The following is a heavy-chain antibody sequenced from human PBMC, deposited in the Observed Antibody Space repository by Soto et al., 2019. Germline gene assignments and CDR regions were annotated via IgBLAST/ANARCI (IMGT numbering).Heavy chain of an antibody. Sequence: QVQLVQSGAEVKKPGSAVNVSCKASGGAFSSYAISWVRQAPGQGLEWMGGNLPLFNISNYEQKFQGKDTITADEPTSTAYMDLSNLTSEDTAVSYCARRRLGYGSWYFDRWGRGTLITVSS. CDR1: GGAFSSYA. CDR2: NLPLFNIS. D-gene: IGHD3-10*01. V-gene: IGHV1-69*01. J-gene: IGHJ2*01. CDR3: ARRRLGYGSWYFDR.